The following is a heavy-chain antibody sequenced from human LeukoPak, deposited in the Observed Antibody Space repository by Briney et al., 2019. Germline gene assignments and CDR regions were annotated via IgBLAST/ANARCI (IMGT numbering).Heavy chain of an antibody. D-gene: IGHD3-3*01. CDR1: GYTFTSYD. Sequence: ASVKVSCKASGYTFTSYDINWVRQATGQGLEWMGWMNPNSGNTGYAQKFQGRVTITADKSTSTAYMELSSLRSEDTAVYYCARDPSVRFLEWLFYYYYGMDVWGQGTTVTVSS. CDR2: MNPNSGNT. J-gene: IGHJ6*02. V-gene: IGHV1-8*01. CDR3: ARDPSVRFLEWLFYYYYGMDV.